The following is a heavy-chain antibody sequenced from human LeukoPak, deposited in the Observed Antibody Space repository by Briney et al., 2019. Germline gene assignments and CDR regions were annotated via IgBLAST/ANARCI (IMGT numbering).Heavy chain of an antibody. V-gene: IGHV4-39*07. CDR3: ARQGREDNWFDP. CDR2: IHHSGST. Sequence: SETLSLTCTVSGGSISSSSYYWGWIRQPPGKGLEWIGSIHHSGSTYYNPSLKSRVTISVDTSKNQFSLKLSSVTAADTAVYYCARQGREDNWFDPWGQGTLVTVSS. D-gene: IGHD5-24*01. CDR1: GGSISSSSYY. J-gene: IGHJ5*02.